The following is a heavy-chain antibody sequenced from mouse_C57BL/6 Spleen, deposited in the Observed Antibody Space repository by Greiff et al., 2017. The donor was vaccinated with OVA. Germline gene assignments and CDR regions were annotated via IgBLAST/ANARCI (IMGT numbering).Heavy chain of an antibody. Sequence: EVKLMESGPELVKPGASVKIPCKASGYTFTDYNMDWVKQSHGKSLEWIGDINPNNGGTIYNQKFKGKATLTVDKSSSTAYMELRSLTSEDTAVYYCARGGIYYGSSYYFDYWGQGTTLTVSS. J-gene: IGHJ2*01. D-gene: IGHD1-1*01. CDR1: GYTFTDYN. CDR3: ARGGIYYGSSYYFDY. CDR2: INPNNGGT. V-gene: IGHV1-18*01.